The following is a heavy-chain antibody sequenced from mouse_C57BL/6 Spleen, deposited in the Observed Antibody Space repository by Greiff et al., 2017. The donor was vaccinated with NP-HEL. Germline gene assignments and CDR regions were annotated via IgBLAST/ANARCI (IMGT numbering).Heavy chain of an antibody. V-gene: IGHV1-52*01. CDR2: IDPSDSET. J-gene: IGHJ2*01. CDR3: ARSDGPFDY. Sequence: QVQLQQSGAELVRPGSSVKLSCKASGYTFTSYWMHWVKQRPIQGLEWIGNIDPSDSETHYNQQFKDKATLTVDKSSSTAYMQLSSLTSEDSAVYYCARSDGPFDYWGQGTTRTGSS. D-gene: IGHD2-3*01. CDR1: GYTFTSYW.